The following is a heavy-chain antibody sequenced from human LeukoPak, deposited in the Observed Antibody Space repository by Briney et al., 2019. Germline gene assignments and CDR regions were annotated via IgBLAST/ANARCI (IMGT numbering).Heavy chain of an antibody. CDR2: IIPILGIA. V-gene: IGHV1-69*04. CDR1: GGTFSSYA. J-gene: IGHJ5*02. Sequence: GASVKVSCKASGGTFSSYAISWVRQAPGQGLEWMGRIIPILGIANYAQKFQGRVTITADKSTSTAYMELSSLRSEDTAVYYCARGGYYYDSSGYSWFDPWGQGTLVTVSS. CDR3: ARGGYYYDSSGYSWFDP. D-gene: IGHD3-22*01.